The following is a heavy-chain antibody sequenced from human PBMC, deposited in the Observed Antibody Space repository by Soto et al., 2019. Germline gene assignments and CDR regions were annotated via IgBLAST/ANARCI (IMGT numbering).Heavy chain of an antibody. Sequence: SQTRSLTCAVSGGSVSSNSSTWYWIRQSPSRGLEWLGRTYYRSRWFNDYAGSVKGRITINPDTSNNQFSLQLTSLSPDDTAVYYCARLRGDSWFDFWGQGTRVTVSS. J-gene: IGHJ5*01. CDR2: TYYRSRWFN. CDR3: ARLRGDSWFDF. CDR1: GGSVSSNSST. V-gene: IGHV6-1*01.